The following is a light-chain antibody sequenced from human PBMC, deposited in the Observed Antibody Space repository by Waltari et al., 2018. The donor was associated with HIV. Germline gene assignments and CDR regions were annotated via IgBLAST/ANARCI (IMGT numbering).Light chain of an antibody. CDR2: GAS. Sequence: LLMTQSPATVSVSPGERVTLSCTASHSIFNNVAWYQQRRGQAPRLVIYGASTRVTGVPDRFSGSGSGTEFTLTISSVQSEDFALYFCQQYNDWLALTFGGGTKVEV. J-gene: IGKJ4*01. V-gene: IGKV3-15*01. CDR1: HSIFNN. CDR3: QQYNDWLALT.